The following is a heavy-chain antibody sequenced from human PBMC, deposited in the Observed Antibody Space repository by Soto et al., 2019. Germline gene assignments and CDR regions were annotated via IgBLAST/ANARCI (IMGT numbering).Heavy chain of an antibody. CDR3: ARVRSYGNYYYYGMDV. D-gene: IGHD5-18*01. Sequence: QVQLVESGGGVVQPGRSLRLSCAASGFTFSSYAMHWVRQAPGKGLEWVAVISYDGSNKYYADSVKGRFTISRDNSKNTLYLQMNSLRAEDMAVYYCARVRSYGNYYYYGMDVWGQGTTVTVSS. V-gene: IGHV3-30-3*01. J-gene: IGHJ6*02. CDR2: ISYDGSNK. CDR1: GFTFSSYA.